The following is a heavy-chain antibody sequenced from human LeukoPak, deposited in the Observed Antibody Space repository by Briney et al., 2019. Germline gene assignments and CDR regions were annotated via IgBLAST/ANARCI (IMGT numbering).Heavy chain of an antibody. Sequence: PGGSLRLSCAASGFTFSSYGMHWVRQAPGRGLEWVAVTSYDGSNKYYADYVKGRFTISRDNSKNTLYLQMNSLRAEDTAVYYCANEYCSGGSCGYYGMDVWGQGTTVTVSS. CDR1: GFTFSSYG. CDR3: ANEYCSGGSCGYYGMDV. J-gene: IGHJ6*02. CDR2: TSYDGSNK. V-gene: IGHV3-30*18. D-gene: IGHD2-15*01.